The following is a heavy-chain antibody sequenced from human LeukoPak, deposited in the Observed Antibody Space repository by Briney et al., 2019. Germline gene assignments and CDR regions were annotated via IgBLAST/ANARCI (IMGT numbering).Heavy chain of an antibody. D-gene: IGHD3-3*01. V-gene: IGHV3-33*01. CDR2: IWYDGSNK. CDR1: GFTFSSYG. CDR3: ARETRASWSGYLDY. Sequence: GGSLRLSCAASGFTFSSYGMHWVRQAPGKGLEWVAVIWYDGSNKYYADSVKGQFTISRDNSKNTLYLQMNSLRAEDTAVYYCARETRASWSGYLDYWGQGTLVTVSS. J-gene: IGHJ4*02.